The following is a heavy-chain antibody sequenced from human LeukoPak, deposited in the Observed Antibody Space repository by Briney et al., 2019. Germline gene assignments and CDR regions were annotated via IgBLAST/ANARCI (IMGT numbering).Heavy chain of an antibody. J-gene: IGHJ5*02. CDR1: GFTFSSYS. D-gene: IGHD6-13*01. CDR2: ISSSSSTI. CDR3: ARRGSSWDPLVFDP. V-gene: IGHV3-48*01. Sequence: GGSLRLSCAASGFTFSSYSMNWVRQAPGKGLEWVSYISSSSSTIYYADSVKGRFTISRDNAKNSLYLQMNSLRAEDTAVYYCARRGSSWDPLVFDPWGQGTLVTVSS.